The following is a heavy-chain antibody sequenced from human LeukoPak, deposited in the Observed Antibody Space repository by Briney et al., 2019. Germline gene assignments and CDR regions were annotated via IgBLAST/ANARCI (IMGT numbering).Heavy chain of an antibody. D-gene: IGHD1-1*01. CDR3: ARGPLAHYFDY. CDR2: INHSGST. CDR1: GGSFSGYY. J-gene: IGHJ4*02. Sequence: SETLSLTCAVYGGSFSGYYWSWIRQPPGKGLEWIGEINHSGSTNYNPSLKSRVTISVDTSKNQFSLELSSVTAADTAVYYCARGPLAHYFDYWGQGTLITVSS. V-gene: IGHV4-34*01.